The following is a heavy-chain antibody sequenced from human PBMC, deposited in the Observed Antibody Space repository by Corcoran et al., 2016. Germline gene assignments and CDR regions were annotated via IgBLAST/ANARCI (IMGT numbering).Heavy chain of an antibody. CDR2: IKGGENET. J-gene: IGHJ4*02. CDR1: GFAFDTYW. Sequence: EVQLVESGGGLVQPGGSLRLSWAASGFAFDTYWMNWVRQAPGKGREWVGNIKGGENETYYVDSVKGRYTISRDNGKNLVYLQINSLRAEDTAGYYRGRSIWNYYCGQGTLVTVSS. CDR3: GRSIWNYY. D-gene: IGHD1-1*01. V-gene: IGHV3-7*02.